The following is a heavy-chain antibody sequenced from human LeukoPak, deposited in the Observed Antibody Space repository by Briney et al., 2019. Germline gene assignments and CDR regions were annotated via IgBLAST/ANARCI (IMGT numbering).Heavy chain of an antibody. Sequence: PGGSLRLSCVVSGFTFSSYSMNWVRQAPGKGLEGVSSISSSSTYIYYADSLKGRFTISRDNAKNSLYLQMNSLRAEDTAVYYCARGPMVPKPNWFDPWGQGTLVTVSS. J-gene: IGHJ5*02. CDR1: GFTFSSYS. CDR3: ARGPMVPKPNWFDP. CDR2: ISSSSTYI. D-gene: IGHD4/OR15-4a*01. V-gene: IGHV3-21*01.